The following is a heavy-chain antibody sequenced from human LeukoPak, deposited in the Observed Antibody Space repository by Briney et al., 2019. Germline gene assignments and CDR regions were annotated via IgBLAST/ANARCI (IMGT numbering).Heavy chain of an antibody. D-gene: IGHD3-22*01. V-gene: IGHV3-23*01. Sequence: PGGSLRLSCAASGFPFSSYAMSWARQAPGKGLEWVSPISGSDGGTYYADPVRGRFTISRDNSKNTLYLQMNRLSAEDTAVYYCAKDTAVGLFADYYYYMDVWGKGTTVTVSS. CDR2: ISGSDGGT. CDR3: AKDTAVGLFADYYYYMDV. J-gene: IGHJ6*03. CDR1: GFPFSSYA.